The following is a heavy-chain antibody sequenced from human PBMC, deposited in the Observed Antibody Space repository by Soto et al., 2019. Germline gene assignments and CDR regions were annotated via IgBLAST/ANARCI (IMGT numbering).Heavy chain of an antibody. CDR3: ARWGTTGGLDV. V-gene: IGHV3-30*19. Sequence: QVHLVESGGGVVQPGTSLRVSCVGSGFTFRSYVIHWVRQAPGKGLGWVALTSYDGSDKYYADSVRGRFTISRDNSRNTVDLQMDSLRLEDTALYYCARWGTTGGLDVWGQGTLVSVSS. J-gene: IGHJ1*01. D-gene: IGHD3-16*01. CDR2: TSYDGSDK. CDR1: GFTFRSYV.